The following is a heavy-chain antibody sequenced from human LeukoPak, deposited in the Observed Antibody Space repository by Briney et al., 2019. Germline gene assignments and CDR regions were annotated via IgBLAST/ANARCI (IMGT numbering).Heavy chain of an antibody. Sequence: SETLSLTCAVYGGSFSGYYWSWIRQPPGKGLEWIGETNHSGSTNYNPSLKSRVTISVDTSKNQFSLKLSSVTAADTAVYYCARGHCGGDCYSGYYFDYWGQGTLVTVSS. CDR2: TNHSGST. J-gene: IGHJ4*02. CDR3: ARGHCGGDCYSGYYFDY. D-gene: IGHD2-21*02. V-gene: IGHV4-34*01. CDR1: GGSFSGYY.